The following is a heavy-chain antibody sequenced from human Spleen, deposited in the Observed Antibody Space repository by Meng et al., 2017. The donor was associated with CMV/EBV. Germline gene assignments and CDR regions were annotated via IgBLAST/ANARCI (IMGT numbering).Heavy chain of an antibody. CDR2: INPNRSVT. V-gene: IGHV1-2*02. Sequence: SCKTSGYIFTDYYMHWVRQAPGQGLEWLGWINPNRSVTNYAQKFQGRVTMTRDTSISTGYMELSRLRSDDTAVYYCASRGNSNYVFDYWGQGTLVTVSS. D-gene: IGHD4-11*01. J-gene: IGHJ4*02. CDR3: ASRGNSNYVFDY. CDR1: GYIFTDYY.